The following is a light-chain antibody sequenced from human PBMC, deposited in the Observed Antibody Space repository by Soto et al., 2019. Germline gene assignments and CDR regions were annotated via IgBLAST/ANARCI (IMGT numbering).Light chain of an antibody. CDR1: QSVSSN. J-gene: IGKJ2*02. V-gene: IGKV3-15*01. Sequence: EIVMTQSPATLSVSPGERATLSCRASQSVSSNLAWYQQKPGQAPGLLIYGASTRATGIPARFSGSGSGTEFTLTISSLQSEDFATYYCLQHNSYPRTFGQGTRLEIK. CDR2: GAS. CDR3: LQHNSYPRT.